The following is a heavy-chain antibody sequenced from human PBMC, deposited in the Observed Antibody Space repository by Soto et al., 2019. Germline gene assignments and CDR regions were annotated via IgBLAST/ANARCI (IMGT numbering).Heavy chain of an antibody. CDR3: ALRSMAVVPEY. V-gene: IGHV4-59*01. CDR1: GDSISSYY. D-gene: IGHD3-22*01. CDR2: LYYGRRA. J-gene: IGHJ4*02. Sequence: QVQLQESGPGLVKPSETLSLTCAVSGDSISSYYCMWIRQPPGKGLESIGYLYYGRRANYNPYLKSRITLSVDTSTNQCALTLSSMTAAAAAGYYCALRSMAVVPEYWGQGTLVTVSS.